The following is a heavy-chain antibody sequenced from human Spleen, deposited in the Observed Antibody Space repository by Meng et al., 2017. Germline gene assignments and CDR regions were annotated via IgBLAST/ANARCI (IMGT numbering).Heavy chain of an antibody. J-gene: IGHJ4*02. D-gene: IGHD3-22*01. Sequence: GGSLRLSCAASGFTFSNFAMYWVRQAPGKGLEWLAVISNDGSDTYYADSVKGRFTISRDNAKNSLYLQMNSLRAEDTAVYYCARDLTSEHYYDSSGYYYGADYWGQGTLVTVSS. CDR3: ARDLTSEHYYDSSGYYYGADY. CDR2: ISNDGSDT. CDR1: GFTFSNFA. V-gene: IGHV3-30*07.